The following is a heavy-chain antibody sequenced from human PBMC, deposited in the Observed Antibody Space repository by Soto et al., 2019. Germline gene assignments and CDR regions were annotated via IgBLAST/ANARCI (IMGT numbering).Heavy chain of an antibody. Sequence: PGGSLRLSCAASGLTFNNYWMTWVRQSPGKGLEWVANINKDGSDRNYVDSVKGRFSISRDNAKNSLYLQMNSLRVEDTAMYYCTRWNYAMDVWGQGTTVTGSS. CDR3: TRWNYAMDV. CDR1: GLTFNNYW. V-gene: IGHV3-7*03. J-gene: IGHJ6*02. CDR2: INKDGSDR.